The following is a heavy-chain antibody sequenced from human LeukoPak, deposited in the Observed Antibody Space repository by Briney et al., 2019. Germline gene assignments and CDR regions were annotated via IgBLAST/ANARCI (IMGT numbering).Heavy chain of an antibody. V-gene: IGHV3-53*05. J-gene: IGHJ6*03. D-gene: IGHD4/OR15-4a*01. Sequence: GGSLRLSCTVSGFTVSSNSMSWVRQAPGKGLEWVSFIYSGGNTHYSDSVKGRLTISRDNSKNTLYLQMSSLRAGDTAVYYCAKDQVRPHYYYMDVWGKGTTVTVSS. CDR1: GFTVSSNS. CDR2: IYSGGNT. CDR3: AKDQVRPHYYYMDV.